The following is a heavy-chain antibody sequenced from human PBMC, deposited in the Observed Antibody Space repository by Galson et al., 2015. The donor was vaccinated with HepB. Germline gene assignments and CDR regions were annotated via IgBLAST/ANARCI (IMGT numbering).Heavy chain of an antibody. Sequence: SLRLSCAASGFTFSSYWMSWVRQAPGKGLEWVANIKQDGSEKYYVDSVKGRFTISRDNAKNSLYLQMNSLRAEDTAVYYCAREIATVTTHFDYWGQGTLVTVSS. CDR1: GFTFSSYW. CDR3: AREIATVTTHFDY. J-gene: IGHJ4*02. V-gene: IGHV3-7*03. CDR2: IKQDGSEK. D-gene: IGHD4-17*01.